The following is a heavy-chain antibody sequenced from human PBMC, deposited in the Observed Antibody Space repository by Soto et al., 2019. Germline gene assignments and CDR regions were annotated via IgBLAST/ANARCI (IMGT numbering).Heavy chain of an antibody. Sequence: VGSLRLSCAASGFTCSSYAMHWVRQAPGKGLEWVAVISYDGSNKYYADSVKGRFTISRDNSKNTLYLQMNSLRAEDTAVYYCARGKKYDFWSGYYDPPLNYYYGMDVWGQGTTVTVSS. J-gene: IGHJ6*02. CDR1: GFTCSSYA. V-gene: IGHV3-30-3*01. CDR2: ISYDGSNK. D-gene: IGHD3-3*01. CDR3: ARGKKYDFWSGYYDPPLNYYYGMDV.